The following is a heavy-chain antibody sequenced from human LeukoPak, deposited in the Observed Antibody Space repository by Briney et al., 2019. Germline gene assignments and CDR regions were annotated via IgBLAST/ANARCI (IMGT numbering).Heavy chain of an antibody. V-gene: IGHV4-59*01. J-gene: IGHJ4*02. CDR3: ARDLRALDY. CDR1: GGSISSYY. Sequence: PSETLSLTCTVSGGSISSYYWSWIRQPPGKELEWIGYIYYSGSTNYNPSLKSRVTISVDTSKNQFSLKLSSVTAADTAVYYCARDLRALDYWGQGTLVTVSS. CDR2: IYYSGST.